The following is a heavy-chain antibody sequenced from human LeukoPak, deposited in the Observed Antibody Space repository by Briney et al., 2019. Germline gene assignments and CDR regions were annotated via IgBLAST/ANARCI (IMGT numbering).Heavy chain of an antibody. CDR1: GYTFTSYD. Sequence: ASVKVSCKASGYTFTSYDINWVRQATGQGLEWMGWMIPNSGNTGYAQKFQGRVTMTRNTSISTAYMELSSLRSEDTAVYYCARGPEYCSGGSCYSGSRFDYWGQGTLVTVSS. CDR3: ARGPEYCSGGSCYSGSRFDY. V-gene: IGHV1-8*01. J-gene: IGHJ4*02. CDR2: MIPNSGNT. D-gene: IGHD2-15*01.